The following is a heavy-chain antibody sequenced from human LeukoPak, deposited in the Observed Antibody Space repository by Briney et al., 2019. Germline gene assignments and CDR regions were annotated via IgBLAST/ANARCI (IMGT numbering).Heavy chain of an antibody. CDR2: ISGSTGST. Sequence: GGSLRLSCAASGFTFNSYAMSWVRQAPGKGLEWVSCISGSTGSTYYADSVKGRFTISRDNSRNTLYLQMNRLGAEDTAVYYCAKLHNLNSDYWGQGTLVTVSS. V-gene: IGHV3-23*01. D-gene: IGHD1-14*01. CDR1: GFTFNSYA. J-gene: IGHJ4*02. CDR3: AKLHNLNSDY.